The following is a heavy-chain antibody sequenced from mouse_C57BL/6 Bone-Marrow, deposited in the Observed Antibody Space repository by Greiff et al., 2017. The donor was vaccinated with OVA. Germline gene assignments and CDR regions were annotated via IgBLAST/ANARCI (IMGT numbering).Heavy chain of an antibody. CDR2: IRNKANNHAT. CDR3: TRRGQLRLLDY. J-gene: IGHJ4*01. Sequence: EVKVVESGGGLVQPGGSMKLSCAASGFTFSDAWMDWVRQSPEKGLEWVAEIRNKANNHATYYAESVKGRFTISRDDSKSSVYLQMNSLRAEDTGIYYCTRRGQLRLLDYWGQGTSVTVSS. V-gene: IGHV6-6*01. D-gene: IGHD3-2*02. CDR1: GFTFSDAW.